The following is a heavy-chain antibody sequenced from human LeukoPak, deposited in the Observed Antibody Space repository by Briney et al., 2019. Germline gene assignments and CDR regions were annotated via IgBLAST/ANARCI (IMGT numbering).Heavy chain of an antibody. Sequence: PGGSLRLSCAASGFTFSSHWMHWVRQAPGKGLAWVSRISPDGSTTKNADSVKGRFTISRDNARSTLFLQLNSLRAEDTAVYYCAREINKWFDPWGQGTLVTVSS. J-gene: IGHJ5*02. V-gene: IGHV3-74*03. CDR1: GFTFSSHW. CDR2: ISPDGSTT. CDR3: AREINKWFDP.